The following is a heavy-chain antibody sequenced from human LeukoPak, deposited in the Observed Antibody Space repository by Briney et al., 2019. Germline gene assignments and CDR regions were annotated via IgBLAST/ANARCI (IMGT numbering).Heavy chain of an antibody. V-gene: IGHV3-21*01. J-gene: IGHJ3*02. D-gene: IGHD6-13*01. CDR3: ASTIAALGAFDI. Sequence: PGGSLRLSCAASGFTFSSYSMNWVRQAPGKGLEWVSSISSSSSYIYYADSVKGRFTISRDNAKNSLYLQMNSLRAEDTAVYYCASTIAALGAFDIWGQGTMVTVSS. CDR2: ISSSSSYI. CDR1: GFTFSSYS.